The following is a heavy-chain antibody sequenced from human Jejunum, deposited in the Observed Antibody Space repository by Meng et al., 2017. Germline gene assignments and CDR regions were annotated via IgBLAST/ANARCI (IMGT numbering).Heavy chain of an antibody. D-gene: IGHD2/OR15-2a*01. CDR2: IYFTGTT. CDR3: ARGINFYDAAAYSFENYFDH. CDR1: GGSITTIHW. J-gene: IGHJ4*02. Sequence: QVQLQESGPGLVQPSGTLSLTCDVSGGSITTIHWWSWVRQPPGKGLEWIGEIYFTGTTNYNPSLKSRVTMSVDQSKNQVSLKLTSVSAADTAVYFCARGINFYDAAAYSFENYFDHWSQGALVTVSS. V-gene: IGHV4-4*02.